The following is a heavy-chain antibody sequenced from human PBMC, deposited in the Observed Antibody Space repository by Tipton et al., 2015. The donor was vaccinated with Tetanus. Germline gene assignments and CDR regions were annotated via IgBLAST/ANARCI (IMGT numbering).Heavy chain of an antibody. J-gene: IGHJ5*02. CDR1: GESFSDYF. V-gene: IGHV4-34*01. CDR3: AASVVRWFDP. CDR2: VNYVGST. D-gene: IGHD2-2*01. Sequence: TLSLTCAVHGESFSDYFWSWLRQSPGKGLEWIGEVNYVGSTNYNPSLKSRVTMSVDASKKQLSLKLTSVTAADTAVYYCAASVVRWFDPWGQGTLVTVSS.